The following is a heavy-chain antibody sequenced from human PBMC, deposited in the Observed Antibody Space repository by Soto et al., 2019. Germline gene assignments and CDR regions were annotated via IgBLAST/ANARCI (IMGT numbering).Heavy chain of an antibody. CDR3: ARGNYYDSSGYYNR. CDR1: GGSFSGYS. Sequence: PSETLSLTCAVYGGSFSGYSWSWIRQSPGKGLEWIGEINHSGSTNYNPSLKSRVTISVDTSKNQFSLKLSSVTAADTAVYYCARGNYYDSSGYYNRWGQGALVTVPQ. V-gene: IGHV4-34*01. D-gene: IGHD3-22*01. J-gene: IGHJ4*02. CDR2: INHSGST.